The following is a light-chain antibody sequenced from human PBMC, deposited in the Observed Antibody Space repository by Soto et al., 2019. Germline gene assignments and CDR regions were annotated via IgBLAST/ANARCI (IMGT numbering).Light chain of an antibody. CDR1: QSVSSN. Sequence: IVMSQSPATLSVSPGERATLSGRASQSVSSNLAWYQQKPGQAPRLLIYGASTRATGIPARFSGSGSGTEFTLTISGLQSEDFAVYYCQQYNNWHPLTFGGGTRWIS. CDR2: GAS. CDR3: QQYNNWHPLT. J-gene: IGKJ4*01. V-gene: IGKV3-15*01.